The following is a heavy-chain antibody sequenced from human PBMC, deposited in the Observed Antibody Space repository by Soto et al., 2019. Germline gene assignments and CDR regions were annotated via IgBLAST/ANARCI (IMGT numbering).Heavy chain of an antibody. J-gene: IGHJ1*01. CDR3: ARANCSGGSSFSGEYFQH. CDR2: INHSGST. Sequence: QVQLQQWGAGLLKPSETLSLTCAVYGGSFSGYYWSWIRQPPGKGLEWLGEINHSGSTNYNPSLKSRVTISVDTSENQFSLKLSSVTAADTALYYCARANCSGGSSFSGEYFQHWGQGTLVTVSS. CDR1: GGSFSGYY. V-gene: IGHV4-34*01. D-gene: IGHD2-15*01.